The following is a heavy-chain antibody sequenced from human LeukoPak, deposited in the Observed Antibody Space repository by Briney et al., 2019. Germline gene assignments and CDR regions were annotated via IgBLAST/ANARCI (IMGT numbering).Heavy chain of an antibody. V-gene: IGHV3-23*01. CDR3: AKDRYSHWFDP. J-gene: IGHJ5*02. D-gene: IGHD2-21*01. CDR1: GFTFSNYA. Sequence: QSGGSLRLSCAASGFTFSNYAMSWVRQAPGKGLEWVSAISGGGGGTNYADSVKGRFTISRDNSKNTLYLQMNSLRAEDTAVYYCAKDRYSHWFDPWGQGTLVTVSS. CDR2: ISGGGGGT.